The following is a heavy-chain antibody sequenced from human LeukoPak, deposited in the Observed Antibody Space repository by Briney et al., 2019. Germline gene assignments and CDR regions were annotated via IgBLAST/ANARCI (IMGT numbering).Heavy chain of an antibody. J-gene: IGHJ4*02. D-gene: IGHD3-22*01. CDR3: ARNYYDSSGANFDY. CDR2: IYWNDDK. Sequence: ESGPTLVKPTQTLTLTCSFSVFSLSTSGVGVGWIRQPPGKALEWLALIYWNDDKRYSPSLKSRLTITKDTSKNQVVLTITNMDAVDTATYYCARNYYDSSGANFDYWGQGTLVTVSS. CDR1: VFSLSTSGVG. V-gene: IGHV2-5*01.